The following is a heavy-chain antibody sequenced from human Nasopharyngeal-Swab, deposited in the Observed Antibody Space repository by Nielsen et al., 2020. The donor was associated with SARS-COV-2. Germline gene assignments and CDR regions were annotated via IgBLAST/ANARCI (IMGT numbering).Heavy chain of an antibody. Sequence: WIRQPPGKGLEWIGEINHSGSTNYNPSPKSRVTISVDTSKNQFSLKLSSVTAADTAVYYCARGKFNILTGAAAFDIWGQGTMVTVSS. CDR3: ARGKFNILTGAAAFDI. CDR2: INHSGST. V-gene: IGHV4-34*01. D-gene: IGHD3-9*01. J-gene: IGHJ3*02.